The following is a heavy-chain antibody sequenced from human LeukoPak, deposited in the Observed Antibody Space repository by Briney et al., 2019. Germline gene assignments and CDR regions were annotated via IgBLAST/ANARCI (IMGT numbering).Heavy chain of an antibody. CDR3: ETYYYDSSGYYIDAFDI. CDR1: GGSISTSSYY. J-gene: IGHJ3*02. D-gene: IGHD3-22*01. V-gene: IGHV4-39*01. CDR2: IYYSGST. Sequence: SETLSLTCTVSGGSISTSSYYWGWIRQPPGKGLEWIGSIYYSGSTYYNPSLKSRVTISADTSKNQFSLKLSSVTAADTAVYYCETYYYDSSGYYIDAFDIWGQGTMVTVSS.